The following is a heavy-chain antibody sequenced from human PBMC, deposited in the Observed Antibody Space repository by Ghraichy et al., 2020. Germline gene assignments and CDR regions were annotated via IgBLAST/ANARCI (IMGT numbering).Heavy chain of an antibody. J-gene: IGHJ6*02. Sequence: SETLSLTCTVSGGSVSSGSYYWSWIRQSPGNRLEWIGYVSSSGSTNYNPSLRSRVAILVDTSKNQFSLRLNSVTAADTAVYYCARALRRGYYYYGLDDWGQGTPGT. V-gene: IGHV4-61*01. CDR1: GGSVSSGSYY. CDR3: ARALRRGYYYYGLDD. CDR2: VSSSGST.